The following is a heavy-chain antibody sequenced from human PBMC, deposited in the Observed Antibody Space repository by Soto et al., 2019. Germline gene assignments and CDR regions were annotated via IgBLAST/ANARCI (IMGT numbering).Heavy chain of an antibody. CDR1: GFTFKNFW. CDR3: ARDRLEYSNHWAY. Sequence: SPPCDVAGFTFKNFWVHLVNTVPGEGLVWVSRISADGSDTVYADSVKGRFTIYRDNAKNTLYLQMNSLRAEDTAVYYCARDRLEYSNHWAYWRQGNPVT. D-gene: IGHD4-4*01. CDR2: ISADGSDT. V-gene: IGHV3-74*01. J-gene: IGHJ4*02.